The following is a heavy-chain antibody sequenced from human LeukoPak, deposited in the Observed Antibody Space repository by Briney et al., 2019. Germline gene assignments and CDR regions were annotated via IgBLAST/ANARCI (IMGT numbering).Heavy chain of an antibody. D-gene: IGHD3/OR15-3a*01. J-gene: IGHJ4*02. Sequence: GGSLRLSCAASGFTFSGYSVNWVRQAPGKGLEWVSSISDSSSYIYYADSVKGRFTISRDNAKNPLYLQMNSLRAGDTALYYCARDEFGPLAFWGRGTLVTVSS. CDR1: GFTFSGYS. CDR3: ARDEFGPLAF. V-gene: IGHV3-21*04. CDR2: ISDSSSYI.